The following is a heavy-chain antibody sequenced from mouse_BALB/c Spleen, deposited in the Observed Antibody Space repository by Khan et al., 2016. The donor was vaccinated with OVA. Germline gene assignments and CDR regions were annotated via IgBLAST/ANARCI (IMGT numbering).Heavy chain of an antibody. D-gene: IGHD1-1*01. V-gene: IGHV1-7*01. Sequence: QVQLQQSGADLAKPGASVTLSCTASGYTFINYWILWVKQRPGQGLEWIGYINPSTGYTEYNQNFKDKATLTADTSSSTAYMQLSSLTSEEAAVYYCARRGLRWDFDYWGQGTTLTVSS. J-gene: IGHJ2*01. CDR3: ARRGLRWDFDY. CDR2: INPSTGYT. CDR1: GYTFINYW.